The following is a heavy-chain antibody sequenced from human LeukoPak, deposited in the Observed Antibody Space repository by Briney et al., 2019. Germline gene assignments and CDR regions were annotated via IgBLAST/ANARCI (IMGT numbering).Heavy chain of an antibody. CDR3: ARDASYYDYVWGSYSNYYYGMDV. CDR1: GFTFSSYW. V-gene: IGHV3-7*01. D-gene: IGHD3-16*01. Sequence: GGSLRLSYAASGFTFSSYWMSWVRQAPGKGLEWVANIKQDGSEKYYVDSVKGRFTISRDNAKNSLYLQMNSLRAEDTAVYYCARDASYYDYVWGSYSNYYYGMDVWGQGTTVTVSS. J-gene: IGHJ6*02. CDR2: IKQDGSEK.